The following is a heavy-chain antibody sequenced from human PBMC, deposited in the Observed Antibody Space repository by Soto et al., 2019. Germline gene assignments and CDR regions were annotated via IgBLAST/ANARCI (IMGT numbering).Heavy chain of an antibody. V-gene: IGHV3-48*02. D-gene: IGHD2-21*02. CDR1: GFTFKNYN. J-gene: IGHJ3*02. Sequence: EVQLVESGGNLVQPGGSLRLSCAASGFTFKNYNMTWVRQAPGKGLEWVSSITNTSDTIYYADSVKGRFTISRDNAKNSVSRQMSSLRDEDTAIYYCARVRLTYGAFDIWGQGTMVTVSS. CDR2: ITNTSDTI. CDR3: ARVRLTYGAFDI.